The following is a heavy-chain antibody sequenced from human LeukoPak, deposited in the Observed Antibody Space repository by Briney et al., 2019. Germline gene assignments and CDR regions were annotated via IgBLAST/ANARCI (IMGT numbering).Heavy chain of an antibody. CDR3: ARAGGSSSWYNWFDP. CDR1: GGTFSSYA. CDR2: INPNSGGT. V-gene: IGHV1-2*04. D-gene: IGHD6-13*01. J-gene: IGHJ5*02. Sequence: ASVKVSCKTSGGTFSSYAINWVRQAPGQGLEWMGWINPNSGGTNYAQKFQGWVTMTRDTSISTAYMELSRLRSDDTAVYYCARAGGSSSWYNWFDPWGQGTLVTVSS.